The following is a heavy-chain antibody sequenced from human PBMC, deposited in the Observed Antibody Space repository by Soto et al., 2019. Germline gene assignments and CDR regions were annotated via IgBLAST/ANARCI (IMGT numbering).Heavy chain of an antibody. CDR3: TTDPGPPEILDMDV. D-gene: IGHD2-15*01. CDR1: GLTFSSAL. V-gene: IGHV3-15*01. Sequence: PGGALRVPCATSGLTFSSALMSWVPHAPGKGLEWVRRIKSKTDGGTTDYAAPVKGRFTISRDDSKNTLYLQMNSLKTEDTAVYYCTTDPGPPEILDMDVWGHGTPVTVSS. J-gene: IGHJ6*01. CDR2: IKSKTDGGTT.